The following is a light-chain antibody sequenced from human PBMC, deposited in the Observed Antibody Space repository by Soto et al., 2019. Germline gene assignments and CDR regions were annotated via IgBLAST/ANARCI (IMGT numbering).Light chain of an antibody. CDR2: SNN. CDR3: QSYDSSLPGVV. Sequence: QSALTQPPSVSGAPGQRVTLSCAGSDSNIGAGYDIHWYQQLPGTAPKIVIYSNNNRPSGVPDRFSGSKSGTSASLAITGLQAEDEADYYCQSYDSSLPGVVFGGGTKLTVL. J-gene: IGLJ2*01. CDR1: DSNIGAGYD. V-gene: IGLV1-40*01.